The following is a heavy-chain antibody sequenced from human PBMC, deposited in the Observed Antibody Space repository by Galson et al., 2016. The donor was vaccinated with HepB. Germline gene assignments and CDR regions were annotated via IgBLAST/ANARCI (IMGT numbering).Heavy chain of an antibody. J-gene: IGHJ5*01. CDR2: MNSNSGNT. CDR3: ARGRGTFGS. V-gene: IGHV1-8*01. CDR1: GYTFTSYD. Sequence: SVKVSCKASGYTFTSYDINWVRQATGQGLEWMGWMNSNSGNTVYAQKFQGRLTTTRNTSISTAYMELSSLTSEDTARYFCARGRGTFGSWGQESLVTVSS.